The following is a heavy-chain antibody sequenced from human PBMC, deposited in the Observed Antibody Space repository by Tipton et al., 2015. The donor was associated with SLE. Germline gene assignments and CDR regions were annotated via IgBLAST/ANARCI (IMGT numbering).Heavy chain of an antibody. CDR1: GGSISSHY. CDR3: ARHDTNYGRNWFDP. V-gene: IGHV4-39*01. J-gene: IGHJ5*02. Sequence: TLSLTCTVSGGSISSHYWSWFRQPPGKGLEWIGSIYYTGRVYYNPSLQSRVTISVDTSKNHFSLKLSSVTAADTAVYYCARHDTNYGRNWFDPWGQGTLVTVSS. CDR2: IYYTGRV. D-gene: IGHD2-8*01.